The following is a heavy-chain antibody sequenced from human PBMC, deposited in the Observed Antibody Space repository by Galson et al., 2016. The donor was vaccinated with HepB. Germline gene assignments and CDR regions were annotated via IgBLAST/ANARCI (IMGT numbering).Heavy chain of an antibody. CDR3: ARPIRPYYYYFVMDA. V-gene: IGHV3-33*01. CDR1: GFTFSNYA. Sequence: SLRLSCAASGFTFSNYAMHWVRQAPGMGLEWVALIWYDGSNKYYADSVKGRFTISRDSSKYTLYLQMNSLRAEDTAVYFCARPIRPYYYYFVMDAWGQGTTVTVSS. CDR2: IWYDGSNK. J-gene: IGHJ6*02.